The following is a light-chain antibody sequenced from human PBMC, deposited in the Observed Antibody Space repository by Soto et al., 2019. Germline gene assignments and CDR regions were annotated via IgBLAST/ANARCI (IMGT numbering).Light chain of an antibody. CDR1: QSVSIY. Sequence: EIVLTQSPGTLSLSPGDRATLSCRASQSVSIYLAWYQQKPGQAPRLLIYDASNRVTGIPARFSGSGSGTDFTLTISSVDPEDFAVYYCQNRVDWLTFGGGTKLEIK. CDR2: DAS. V-gene: IGKV3-11*01. CDR3: QNRVDWLT. J-gene: IGKJ4*01.